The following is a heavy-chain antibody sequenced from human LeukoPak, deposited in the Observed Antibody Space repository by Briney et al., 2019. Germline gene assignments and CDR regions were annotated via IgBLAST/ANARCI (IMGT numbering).Heavy chain of an antibody. CDR1: GGSISSGGYY. J-gene: IGHJ4*02. D-gene: IGHD3-10*01. V-gene: IGHV4-31*03. CDR2: IYDSGST. CDR3: ARDAGNYFVSGSYGYFDY. Sequence: PSETLSLTCTVSGGSISSGGYYWSWIRQHPGKGLEWIGYIYDSGSTYYNPSLKSRVTISVDTSKNQFSLKLSSVTAADTAVYYCARDAGNYFVSGSYGYFDYWGQGTLVTVSS.